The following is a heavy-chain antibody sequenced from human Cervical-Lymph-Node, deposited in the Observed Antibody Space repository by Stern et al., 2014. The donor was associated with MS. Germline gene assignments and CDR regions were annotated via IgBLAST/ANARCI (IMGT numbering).Heavy chain of an antibody. CDR1: GFALSTSGMC. Sequence: SGPALVKPTQTLTLTCTFSGFALSTSGMCVSWIRQPPGKALEWLGRIDWDDDRYYSPSLKTRLTISKDTSKNQVVLTMTDMDPVDTATYYCARIKFGDYDYGMDVWGQGTTVTVSS. CDR3: ARIKFGDYDYGMDV. J-gene: IGHJ6*02. V-gene: IGHV2-70*11. D-gene: IGHD3-16*01. CDR2: IDWDDDR.